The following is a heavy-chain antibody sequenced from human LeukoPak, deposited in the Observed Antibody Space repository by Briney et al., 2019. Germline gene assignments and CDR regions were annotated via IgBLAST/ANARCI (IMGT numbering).Heavy chain of an antibody. J-gene: IGHJ4*02. V-gene: IGHV3-30*03. CDR3: AGGWYFFDY. CDR2: ISDDGSNE. CDR1: GFSFSSYG. D-gene: IGHD2-15*01. Sequence: GGSLRLSCAASGFSFSSYGMHWVRQAPGKGLEWMAGISDDGSNEYYADSVRGRFTISRDNSKNVLYLQMNSMRAEDTAVYYCAGGWYFFDYCGQGTLVIVSS.